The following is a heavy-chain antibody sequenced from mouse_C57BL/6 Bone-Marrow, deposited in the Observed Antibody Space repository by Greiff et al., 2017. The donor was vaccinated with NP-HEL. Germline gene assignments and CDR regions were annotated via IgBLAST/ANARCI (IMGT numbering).Heavy chain of an antibody. D-gene: IGHD1-1*01. V-gene: IGHV14-3*01. CDR1: GFNIKNTY. Sequence: VQLQQSVAELVRPGASVKLSCTASGFNIKNTYLPWVKQRPEQGLEWIGRIDPANGNTKYAPKFQGKATITADTSSNTAYLQLSSLTSEDTAIYYCARPGSSYPFAYWGQGTLVTVSA. J-gene: IGHJ3*01. CDR2: IDPANGNT. CDR3: ARPGSSYPFAY.